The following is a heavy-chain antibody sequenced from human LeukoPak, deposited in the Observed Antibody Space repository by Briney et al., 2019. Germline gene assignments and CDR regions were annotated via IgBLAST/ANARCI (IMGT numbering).Heavy chain of an antibody. CDR1: GGSINSYQ. J-gene: IGHJ4*02. Sequence: SETLSLTCSVSGGSINSYQWSWIRQSPGKGLGWIGYIYYSGSTNYNPSLKSRVTISVDTSKNQFSLKLSSVTAADTAVYYCARGSGSYYELYYWGQGTLVTVSS. D-gene: IGHD3-10*01. CDR3: ARGSGSYYELYY. CDR2: IYYSGST. V-gene: IGHV4-59*01.